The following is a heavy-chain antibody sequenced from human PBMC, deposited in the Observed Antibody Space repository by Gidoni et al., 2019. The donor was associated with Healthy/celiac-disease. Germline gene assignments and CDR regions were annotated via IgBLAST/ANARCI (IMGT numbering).Heavy chain of an antibody. V-gene: IGHV1-18*01. J-gene: IGHJ4*02. D-gene: IGHD3-22*01. Sequence: GRVTMTTDTSTSTAYMELRSLRSDDTAVYYCARFYESGYAFDYWGQGTLVTVSS. CDR3: ARFYESGYAFDY.